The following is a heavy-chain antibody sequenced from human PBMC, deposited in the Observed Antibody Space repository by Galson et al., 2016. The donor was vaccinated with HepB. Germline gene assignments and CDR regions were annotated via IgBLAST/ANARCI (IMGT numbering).Heavy chain of an antibody. J-gene: IGHJ6*04. CDR1: GFTFSGYA. D-gene: IGHD3-3*01. V-gene: IGHV3-23*01. CDR2: ISSSGGST. Sequence: SLRLSCAASGFTFSGYAMSWVRQAPGKGLEWVSAISSSGGSTYYADSVKGRFTSSRDNSKNTMYLQMTSLRAEDTAVYYCEKPIPHQNDFWSGPLNGRSGYYYGMDVWGKGTTVTVSS. CDR3: EKPIPHQNDFWSGPLNGRSGYYYGMDV.